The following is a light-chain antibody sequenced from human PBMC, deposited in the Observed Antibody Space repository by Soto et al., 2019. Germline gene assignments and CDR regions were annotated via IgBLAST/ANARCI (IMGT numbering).Light chain of an antibody. V-gene: IGKV1-9*01. CDR1: KAIGSS. Sequence: IQLTQSPSSLSASVGDSVTITCRASKAIGSSFAWYRQKPGKVPEVLIYGASTLQNGVPSRFRGSGSGTDFTLTISSIHPYDFSAYYCQLLNSYPLTFAGVSKVDI. CDR2: GAS. J-gene: IGKJ3*01. CDR3: QLLNSYPLT.